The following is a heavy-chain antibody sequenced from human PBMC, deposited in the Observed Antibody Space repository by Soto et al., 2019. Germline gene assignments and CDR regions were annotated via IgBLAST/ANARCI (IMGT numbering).Heavy chain of an antibody. D-gene: IGHD6-19*01. CDR1: GFTFSSYA. CDR2: ISYDGSNK. Sequence: QVQLVESGGGVVQPGRSLRLSCAASGFTFSSYAMHWVRQAPGKGLEWVAVISYDGSNKYYADSVKGRFTISRDNSKNTRYLQMNSMRAEDRAVYYCAKAYSSGWYVYYFDYWGQGTLVTVSS. J-gene: IGHJ4*02. CDR3: AKAYSSGWYVYYFDY. V-gene: IGHV3-30*18.